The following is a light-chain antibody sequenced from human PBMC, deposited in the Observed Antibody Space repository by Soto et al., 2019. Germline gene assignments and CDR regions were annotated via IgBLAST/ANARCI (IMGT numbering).Light chain of an antibody. Sequence: QSGLTQPASVSGSPGQSITISCTGTSSDVGGYNYVSWYQQHPGKAPKLMIYDVSNRPSGVSNRFSGSKSGNTASLTISGLQAEDEADYYCSSYTSSINYVFGTGTKLTVL. J-gene: IGLJ1*01. CDR1: SSDVGGYNY. V-gene: IGLV2-14*01. CDR2: DVS. CDR3: SSYTSSINYV.